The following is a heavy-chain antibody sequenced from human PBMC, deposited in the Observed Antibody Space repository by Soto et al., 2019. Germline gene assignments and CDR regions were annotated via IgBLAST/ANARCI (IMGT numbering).Heavy chain of an antibody. V-gene: IGHV3-48*03. CDR1: GFDFSVCE. CDR3: ERVAKRDGSREFDP. J-gene: IGHJ4*01. Sequence: PGGSLRLSCSASGFDFSVCEMIWVRQVLGKGLEWISYISTSGSTVHYADSVQGRFTVSRDNAKNSLFLDMNSLRVDDTAVYLCERVAKRDGSREFDPWGQGTLVTVSS. D-gene: IGHD1-1*01. CDR2: ISTSGSTV.